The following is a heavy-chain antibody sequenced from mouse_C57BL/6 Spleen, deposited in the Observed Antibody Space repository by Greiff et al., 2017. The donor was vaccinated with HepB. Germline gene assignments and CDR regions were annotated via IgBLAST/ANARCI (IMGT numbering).Heavy chain of an antibody. D-gene: IGHD1-1*02. Sequence: DVMLVESGGGLVQPGGSLKLSCAASGFTFSDYYMYWVRQTPEKRLEWVAYISNGGGSTYYPDTIKGRFTISRDNAKNTLYLQMSRLKSEDTAMYYCARPLWNYYAMDYWGQGTSVTVSS. CDR2: ISNGGGST. CDR1: GFTFSDYY. V-gene: IGHV5-12*01. CDR3: ARPLWNYYAMDY. J-gene: IGHJ4*01.